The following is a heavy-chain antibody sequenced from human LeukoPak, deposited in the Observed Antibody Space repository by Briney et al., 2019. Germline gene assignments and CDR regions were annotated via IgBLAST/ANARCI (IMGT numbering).Heavy chain of an antibody. CDR2: INHSGST. CDR3: ARGRIAAAGTGPYYYGMDV. CDR1: GGSFSGYY. V-gene: IGHV4-34*01. J-gene: IGHJ6*02. Sequence: PSETLSLTCAVYGGSFSGYYWSWIRQPPGKGLEWIGEINHSGSTSYNPSLKSRVTISVDTSKNQFSLKLSSVTAADTAVYYCARGRIAAAGTGPYYYGMDVWGQGTTVTVSS. D-gene: IGHD6-13*01.